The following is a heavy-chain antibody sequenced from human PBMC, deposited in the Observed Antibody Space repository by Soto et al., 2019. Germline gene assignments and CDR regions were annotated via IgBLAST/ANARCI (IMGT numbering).Heavy chain of an antibody. V-gene: IGHV3-48*01. CDR1: GFTFSSYS. CDR2: ISSSSSTI. Sequence: GGSLRLSCAASGFTFSSYSMNWVRQAPGKGLEWVSYISSSSSTIYYADSVKGRFTISRDNAKNSLYLQMNSLRAEDTAVYYCARDQGLLSYPHDAFDIWGQGTMVTVSS. CDR3: ARDQGLLSYPHDAFDI. D-gene: IGHD2-15*01. J-gene: IGHJ3*02.